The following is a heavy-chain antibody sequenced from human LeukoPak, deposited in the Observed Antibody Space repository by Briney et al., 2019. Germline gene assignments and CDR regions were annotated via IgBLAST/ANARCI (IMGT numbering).Heavy chain of an antibody. V-gene: IGHV4-59*08. CDR1: GGSISSYY. CDR2: IYYSGST. CDR3: ARGGHTYGDYYYYYMDV. J-gene: IGHJ6*03. Sequence: SETLSLTCTVSGGSISSYYWSWIRQPPGKGLEWIGYIYYSGSTNYNPSLKSRVTTSVDTSKNQVYLKLSSVTAADTAVYYCARGGHTYGDYYYYYMDVWGKGTTVTVSS. D-gene: IGHD5-18*01.